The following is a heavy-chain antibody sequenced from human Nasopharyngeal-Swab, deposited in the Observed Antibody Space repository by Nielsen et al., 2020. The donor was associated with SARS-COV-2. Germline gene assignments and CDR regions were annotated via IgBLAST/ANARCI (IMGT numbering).Heavy chain of an antibody. V-gene: IGHV1-2*06. Sequence: ASVKVFCKASGYTFTGYYMHWVRQAPGQGLEWMGRINPNSGGTNYAQKFQGRVTMTRDTSIGTAYMELSRLRSDDTAVYYCARVGRLVTMVQGVSPYYYYGMDVWGQGTTVTVSS. D-gene: IGHD3-10*01. CDR3: ARVGRLVTMVQGVSPYYYYGMDV. CDR1: GYTFTGYY. CDR2: INPNSGGT. J-gene: IGHJ6*02.